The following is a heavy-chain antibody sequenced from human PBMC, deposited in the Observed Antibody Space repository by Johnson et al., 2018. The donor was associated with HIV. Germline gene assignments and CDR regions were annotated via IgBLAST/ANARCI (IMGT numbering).Heavy chain of an antibody. Sequence: VQLVESGGGVVRPGGSLRLSCAASGFTFDDYGMSWVRQAPGKGLEWVSGINWNGGSTAYADSVKGRFTISRDNSKNTLCLQMNSLRPEDTAFYYCARDGWEQRGETVGDGFDIWGQGTLVSVSS. CDR3: ARDGWEQRGETVGDGFDI. CDR1: GFTFDDYG. J-gene: IGHJ3*02. V-gene: IGHV3-20*04. D-gene: IGHD1-26*01. CDR2: INWNGGST.